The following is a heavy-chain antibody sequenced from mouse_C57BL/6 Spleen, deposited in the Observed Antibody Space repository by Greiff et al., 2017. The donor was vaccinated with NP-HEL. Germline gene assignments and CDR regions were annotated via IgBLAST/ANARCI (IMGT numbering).Heavy chain of an antibody. CDR3: ARSGYYYGSSYGSYWYFDV. Sequence: QVQLQQSGAELMKPGASVKLSCKATGYTFTGYWIEWVKQRPGHGLEWIGEILPGSGSTNYNEKFKGKATFTADTSSNTAYMQLSSLTTEDSAIYYCARSGYYYGSSYGSYWYFDVWGTGTTVTVSS. CDR1: GYTFTGYW. CDR2: ILPGSGST. D-gene: IGHD1-1*01. J-gene: IGHJ1*03. V-gene: IGHV1-9*01.